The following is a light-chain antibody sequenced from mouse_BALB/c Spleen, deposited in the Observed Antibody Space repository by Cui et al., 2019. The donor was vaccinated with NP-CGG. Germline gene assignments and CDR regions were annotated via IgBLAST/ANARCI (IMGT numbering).Light chain of an antibody. Sequence: QAVVTQASALTTSPGETVTLTCRSSTGAVTTSNYANWVQEKPDHLFTGLIGGTNNRAPGVPARFSGSLIGDKAALTITGAQTEDEAMYFCVLWYSNHWVFGGGTKLTVL. CDR1: TGAVTTSNY. V-gene: IGLV1*01. J-gene: IGLJ1*01. CDR2: GTN. CDR3: VLWYSNHWV.